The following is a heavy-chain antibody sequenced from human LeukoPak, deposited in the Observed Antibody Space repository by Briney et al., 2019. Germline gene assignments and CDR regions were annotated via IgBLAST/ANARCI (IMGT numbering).Heavy chain of an antibody. CDR3: ARGPPIQLWPRYYYYYYGMDV. J-gene: IGHJ6*02. CDR1: GYTFTRYD. D-gene: IGHD5-18*01. Sequence: APVKLSCKASGYTFTRYDINWVRQATGQGLEWMGWMTPKSGNTGYAQKFQGRVTMTKNTCISTAHMELSSLRSEDAAVYYCARGPPIQLWPRYYYYYYGMDVWGQGTTVTVSS. V-gene: IGHV1-8*01. CDR2: MTPKSGNT.